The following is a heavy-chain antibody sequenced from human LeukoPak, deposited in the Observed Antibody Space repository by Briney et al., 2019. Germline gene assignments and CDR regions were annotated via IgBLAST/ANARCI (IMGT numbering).Heavy chain of an antibody. CDR3: ARGYDSSGYYYVES. CDR2: IYSGGST. Sequence: GGSLRLSCAASGFTVSSNYMSWVRQAPGKGLEWVSVIYSGGSTYYADSVKGRFTISRDNSKGTLYLEMTSLRAEDTAIYYCARGYDSSGYYYVESWGQGTLVTVSS. V-gene: IGHV3-53*03. J-gene: IGHJ4*02. D-gene: IGHD3-22*01. CDR1: GFTVSSNY.